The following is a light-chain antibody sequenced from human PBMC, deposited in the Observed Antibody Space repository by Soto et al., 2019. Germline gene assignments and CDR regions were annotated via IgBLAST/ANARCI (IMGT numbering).Light chain of an antibody. V-gene: IGKV4-1*01. CDR2: WAS. J-gene: IGKJ5*01. CDR1: QSVLHSSNNKDY. Sequence: DIVMTQSPDSLAVSLGERATINCKSSQSVLHSSNNKDYLAWYQQKPGQPPKLLIYWASTRESGVPDRFSGSGSGTDFTLTISSLQAEDVAVYYCQQYYSIPITFGQGTRLEIK. CDR3: QQYYSIPIT.